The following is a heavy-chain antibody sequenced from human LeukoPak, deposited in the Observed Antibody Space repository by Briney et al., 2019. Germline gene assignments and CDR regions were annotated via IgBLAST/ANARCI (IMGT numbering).Heavy chain of an antibody. CDR1: GGTFSSYA. CDR3: ARGLGWELLGAFDI. CDR2: IIPIFGTA. D-gene: IGHD1-26*01. V-gene: IGHV1-69*13. J-gene: IGHJ3*02. Sequence: SVKVSCKASGGTFSSYAISCVRQAPGQGLEWMGGIIPIFGTANYAQKFQGRVTITADESTSTAYMELSSLRSEDTAVYYCARGLGWELLGAFDIWGQGTMVTVPS.